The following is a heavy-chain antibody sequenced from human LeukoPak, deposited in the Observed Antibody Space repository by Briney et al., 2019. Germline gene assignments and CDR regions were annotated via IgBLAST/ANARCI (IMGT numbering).Heavy chain of an antibody. CDR3: ARVLHRTNYSDRRGYLYFDH. J-gene: IGHJ4*02. CDR2: IFYSGTT. D-gene: IGHD3-22*01. Sequence: KPSETLSLTCTVSGGSIRNYYWSWIRQPPGKGLECIGYIFYSGTTNYNPSLESRVTISVDTSNNQFSLKLTSVAAADTAVYYCARVLHRTNYSDRRGYLYFDHWGQGTLVTVSS. V-gene: IGHV4-59*01. CDR1: GGSIRNYY.